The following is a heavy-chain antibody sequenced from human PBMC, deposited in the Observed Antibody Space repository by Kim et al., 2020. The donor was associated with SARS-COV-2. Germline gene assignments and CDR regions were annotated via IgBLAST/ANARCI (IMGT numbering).Heavy chain of an antibody. J-gene: IGHJ4*02. CDR1: GFPFSRFE. CDR3: ARDRLPGITFGGVIIMDFDY. D-gene: IGHD3-16*02. V-gene: IGHV3-48*03. Sequence: GGSLRLSCAASGFPFSRFEMNWVRQAPGKGLEWVSYISSTGSDIYYADSVRGRFTISRDNAKNSLYLQMNSLRAEDTAVYYCARDRLPGITFGGVIIMDFDYWGQGTLVTVSS. CDR2: ISSTGSDI.